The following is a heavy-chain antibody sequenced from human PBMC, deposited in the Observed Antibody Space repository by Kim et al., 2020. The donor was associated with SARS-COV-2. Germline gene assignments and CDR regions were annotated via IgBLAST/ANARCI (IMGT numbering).Heavy chain of an antibody. V-gene: IGHV3-30-3*01. CDR1: GFTFSRYA. J-gene: IGHJ4*02. Sequence: GGSLRLSCAASGFTFSRYAMYWVRQAPGRGLEYVAVISYDGSKKYYEDSVKGRFTISRDNSKNTLYLQMNSLRAEDTAVYYCARDWQFDYWGQGTLVTVSP. CDR3: ARDWQFDY. CDR2: ISYDGSKK.